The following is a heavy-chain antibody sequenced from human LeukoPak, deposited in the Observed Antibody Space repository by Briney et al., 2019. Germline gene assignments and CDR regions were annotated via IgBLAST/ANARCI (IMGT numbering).Heavy chain of an antibody. CDR1: GGSFSGYY. V-gene: IGHV4-34*01. J-gene: IGHJ6*03. Sequence: SETLSLTCAVYGGSFSGYYGSWIRQPPGKGLEWIGEINHSGSTNYNPSLKSRVTISVDTSKNQFSLKLSSVTAAHTAVYCCARGTRRRTPYYYYMDVWGKGTTVTVS. D-gene: IGHD3-3*01. CDR3: ARGTRRRTPYYYYMDV. CDR2: INHSGST.